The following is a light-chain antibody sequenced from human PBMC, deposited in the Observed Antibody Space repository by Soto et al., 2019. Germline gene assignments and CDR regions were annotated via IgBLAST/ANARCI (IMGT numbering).Light chain of an antibody. CDR1: ISDIGSYDH. CDR2: AVS. V-gene: IGLV2-14*03. J-gene: IGLJ1*01. CDR3: ISYTDRQSYL. Sequence: QSPLSQPASVSGSPGQSSSISCTGTISDIGSYDHVAWYQQFPGKSPKLIIYAVSDRPSGVSDRSSGYKSGISASLTISGLQTEDEADYYCISYTDRQSYLFGTGTKVTVL.